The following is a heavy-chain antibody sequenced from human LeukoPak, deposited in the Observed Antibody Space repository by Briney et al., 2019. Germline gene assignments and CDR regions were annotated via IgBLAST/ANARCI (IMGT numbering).Heavy chain of an antibody. J-gene: IGHJ4*02. D-gene: IGHD6-13*01. CDR3: AKAPFYRVAAGPEGY. CDR2: ISWNSGSI. V-gene: IGHV3-9*01. Sequence: PGRSLRLSCAASGFTFDDYAMHWVRQAPGKGLEWVSGISWNSGSIGYADSVKGRFTISRDNAKNSLYLQMNSLRAEDTALYYCAKAPFYRVAAGPEGYWGQGTLVTVSS. CDR1: GFTFDDYA.